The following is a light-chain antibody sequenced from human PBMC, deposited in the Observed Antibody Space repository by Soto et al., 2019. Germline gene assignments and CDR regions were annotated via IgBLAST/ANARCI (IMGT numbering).Light chain of an antibody. J-gene: IGKJ1*01. CDR1: QTISSW. CDR2: KAS. CDR3: QHYTSYSEA. V-gene: IGKV1-5*03. Sequence: DIQITQSPSTLSRYIEDIVTITFRASQTISSWLAWYQQKPGKAPKLLIYKASTLKSGVPSRFSGSGSGTEFTLTISSLQPDDFATYYCQHYTSYSEAFGQGTKVDIK.